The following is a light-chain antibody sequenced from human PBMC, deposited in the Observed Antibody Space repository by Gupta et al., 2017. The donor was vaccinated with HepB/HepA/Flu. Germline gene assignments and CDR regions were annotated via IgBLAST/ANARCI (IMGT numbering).Light chain of an antibody. J-gene: IGKJ1*01. CDR2: VAS. CDR3: QHYGTSFTWT. CDR1: QSVSSSY. Sequence: EIVLTQSPATLSVSPGERATLSCRTNQSVSSSYISWYQQKPGQAPRLLIYVASRRATGIPDRFSGSGSGTDFTLTISRVEPEDFAVYYCQHYGTSFTWTFGQGTKVGI. V-gene: IGKV3-20*01.